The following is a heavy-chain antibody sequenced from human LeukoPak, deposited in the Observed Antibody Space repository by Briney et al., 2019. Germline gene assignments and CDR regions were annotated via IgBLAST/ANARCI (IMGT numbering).Heavy chain of an antibody. V-gene: IGHV3-23*01. CDR3: AKGSTKAYCSGGSCYRSIYYYVDV. CDR2: ISGSGGST. CDR1: GFTFSSYA. Sequence: GGSLRLSCAASGFTFSSYAMSWVRQAPGKGLEWVSAISGSGGSTYYADSVKGRFTISRDNSKNTLYLQMNSLRAEDTAVYYCAKGSTKAYCSGGSCYRSIYYYVDVWGKGTTVTVSS. J-gene: IGHJ6*03. D-gene: IGHD2-15*01.